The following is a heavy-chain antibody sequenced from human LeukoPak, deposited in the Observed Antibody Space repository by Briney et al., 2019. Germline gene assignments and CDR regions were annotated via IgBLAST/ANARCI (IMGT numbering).Heavy chain of an antibody. CDR2: IYPGDSDT. Sequence: GESLKISCQGSGYSFTDYWIGWVRQMPGKGLEWMGIIYPGDSDTRYSPSFQGQVTISADKSISTAYLQWSSLKASDTAMYYCARHSMVRVQNWFDPWGQGTLVTVSS. D-gene: IGHD3-10*01. J-gene: IGHJ5*02. CDR1: GYSFTDYW. V-gene: IGHV5-51*01. CDR3: ARHSMVRVQNWFDP.